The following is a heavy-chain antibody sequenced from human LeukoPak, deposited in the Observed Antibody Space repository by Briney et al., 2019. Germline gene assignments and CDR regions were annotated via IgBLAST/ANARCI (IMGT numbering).Heavy chain of an antibody. CDR2: INRSGST. J-gene: IGHJ5*02. CDR3: ARGQGYSYGYRPNWFDP. CDR1: GGSFSGYY. V-gene: IGHV4-34*01. Sequence: SETLSLTCAVYGGSFSGYYWSWIRQPPGKGLEWIGEINRSGSTNYNPSLKSRVTISVDTSKNQFSLKLSSVTAADTAVYYCARGQGYSYGYRPNWFDPWGQGTLVTVSS. D-gene: IGHD5-18*01.